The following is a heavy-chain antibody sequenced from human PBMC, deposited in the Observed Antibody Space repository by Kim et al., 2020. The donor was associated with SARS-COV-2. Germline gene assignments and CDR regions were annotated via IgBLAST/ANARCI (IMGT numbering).Heavy chain of an antibody. V-gene: IGHV4-34*01. J-gene: IGHJ4*02. Sequence: SETLSLTCAVYGGSFSGYYWSWIRQPPGKGLEWIGEINHSGSTNYNPSLKSRVTISVDTSKNQFSLKLSSVTAADTAVYYCAADAATITHFDYWGQGTLVTVSS. CDR1: GGSFSGYY. D-gene: IGHD5-12*01. CDR2: INHSGST. CDR3: AADAATITHFDY.